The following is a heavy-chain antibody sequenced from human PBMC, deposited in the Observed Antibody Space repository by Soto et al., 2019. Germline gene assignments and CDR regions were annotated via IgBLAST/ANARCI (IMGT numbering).Heavy chain of an antibody. J-gene: IGHJ4*02. CDR3: AKDRSGYGYGWVGGGDY. CDR2: ISYDGSNK. Sequence: QVQLVESGGGVVQPGRSLRLSCAASGFTFSSYGMHWVRQAPGKGLEWVAVISYDGSNKYYADSVKGRFTISRETSRNTLYLQKNSLRAEDRAVYYCAKDRSGYGYGWVGGGDYWGQGTLVTVSS. D-gene: IGHD5-18*01. V-gene: IGHV3-30*18. CDR1: GFTFSSYG.